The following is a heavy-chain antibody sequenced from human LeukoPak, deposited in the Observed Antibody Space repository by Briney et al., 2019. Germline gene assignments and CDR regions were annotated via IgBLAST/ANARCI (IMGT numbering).Heavy chain of an antibody. Sequence: GGCLRLSCAPSGFTFSDYSMNWVRQAPGRGLEWVSNIRSSGSGIYYADSAKGRFTISRENAKNSLYLQMNSLRAEDTAFYYCARDLNWGFDYWGQGALVTVSS. V-gene: IGHV3-48*04. CDR1: GFTFSDYS. CDR2: IRSSGSGI. D-gene: IGHD7-27*01. J-gene: IGHJ4*02. CDR3: ARDLNWGFDY.